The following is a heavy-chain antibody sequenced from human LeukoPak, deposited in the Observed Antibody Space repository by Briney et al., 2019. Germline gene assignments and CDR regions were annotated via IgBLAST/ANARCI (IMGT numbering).Heavy chain of an antibody. J-gene: IGHJ5*02. CDR2: ISADNGNT. CDR3: ARGNNYDFWSGYYRFDP. CDR1: VYTVTSYG. Sequence: ASVKVSCKASVYTVTSYGISWVRQAPGQGLEWMGWISADNGNTNYAQKLQGRVTMTTDTSTSTAYMELRSLRSDDTAVYYCARGNNYDFWSGYYRFDPWGQGTLVTVSS. V-gene: IGHV1-18*01. D-gene: IGHD3-3*01.